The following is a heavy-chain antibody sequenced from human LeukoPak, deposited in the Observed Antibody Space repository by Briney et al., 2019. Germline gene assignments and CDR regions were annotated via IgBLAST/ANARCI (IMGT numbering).Heavy chain of an antibody. Sequence: SQTLSLTCTVSGGSISSGGYYWSWIRQHPGKGLEWIGYIYYSGSTYYNPSLKSRVTISVDTSKNQFSLKLSSVTASDTAVYYCARDSFLVGVVDYWGQGTLVTVSS. J-gene: IGHJ4*02. CDR3: ARDSFLVGVVDY. V-gene: IGHV4-31*03. CDR2: IYYSGST. CDR1: GGSISSGGYY. D-gene: IGHD1-26*01.